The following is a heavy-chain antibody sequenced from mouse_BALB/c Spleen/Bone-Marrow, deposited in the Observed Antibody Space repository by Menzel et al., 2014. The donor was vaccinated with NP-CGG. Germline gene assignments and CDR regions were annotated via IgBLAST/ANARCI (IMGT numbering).Heavy chain of an antibody. D-gene: IGHD2-14*01. Sequence: QVQLQQSGPERVKPGASVKMSCKASGYTFTSYFIHWVKQRPGQGLEWIGWIYPGDGSTKYNEKFKGKTTLTADKSSSTAYMLLSSLTSEDSAIFFCAYYRYDEYFDVWGAGTTVTVSS. V-gene: IGHV1S56*01. J-gene: IGHJ1*01. CDR2: IYPGDGST. CDR1: GYTFTSYF. CDR3: AYYRYDEYFDV.